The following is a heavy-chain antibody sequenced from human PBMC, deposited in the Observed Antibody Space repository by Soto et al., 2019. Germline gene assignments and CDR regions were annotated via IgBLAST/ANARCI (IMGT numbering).Heavy chain of an antibody. CDR1: GFTFSNAW. Sequence: GGSLRLSCAASGFTFSNAWINWVRQAPGKGLEWVTFISSDGSNKDYADSVKGRFTISRDNSKNTLYLQMNSLRADDTAVYCCARVLTSNYYYYGLDVWGQGTTVTVSS. CDR3: ARVLTSNYYYYGLDV. J-gene: IGHJ6*02. V-gene: IGHV3-30-3*01. CDR2: ISSDGSNK.